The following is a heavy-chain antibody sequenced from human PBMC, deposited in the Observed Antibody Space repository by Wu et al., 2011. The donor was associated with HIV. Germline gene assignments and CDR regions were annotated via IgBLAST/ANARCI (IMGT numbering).Heavy chain of an antibody. Sequence: QVQLVQSGAEVKKPGSSVKVSCKASGGTFSTYGIRWVRQAPGHGLEWMGGLIPILGTAKYVQKFQGRVTITTDESTITAYMELSSLRSEDTAVYYCARLTSGATGGWAFDIWGQGTMVTVSS. CDR3: ARLTSGATGGWAFDI. J-gene: IGHJ3*02. CDR2: LIPILGTA. CDR1: GGTFSTYG. D-gene: IGHD1-26*01. V-gene: IGHV1-69*05.